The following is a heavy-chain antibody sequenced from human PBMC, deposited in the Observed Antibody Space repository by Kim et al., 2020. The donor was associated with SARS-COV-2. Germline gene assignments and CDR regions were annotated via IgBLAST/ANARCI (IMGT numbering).Heavy chain of an antibody. J-gene: IGHJ3*01. V-gene: IGHV4-59*01. CDR3: AKGIDRGIDAFDL. D-gene: IGHD3-10*01. Sequence: SETLSLTCTVSGGSIDSYYWSWIRQPPGKGLEWIAYLSYSGSNNYNPSLKSRASISVDRSKNQFSLKLTSLTAADTAVYYCAKGIDRGIDAFDLWGQGTMVTVSS. CDR2: LSYSGSN. CDR1: GGSIDSYY.